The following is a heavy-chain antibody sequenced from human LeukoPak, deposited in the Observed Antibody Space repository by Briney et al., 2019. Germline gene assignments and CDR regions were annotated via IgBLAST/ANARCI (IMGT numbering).Heavy chain of an antibody. D-gene: IGHD6-13*01. Sequence: ASVKVSCKASGYTFTSYGISWVRQAPGQGLEWMGCISAYNGNTNYAQKLQGRVTMTRDTSISTAYMELSRLRSDDTAVYYCASLIAAAGIHRFDPRGQGTLVTVSS. CDR1: GYTFTSYG. J-gene: IGHJ5*02. CDR3: ASLIAAAGIHRFDP. V-gene: IGHV1-18*01. CDR2: ISAYNGNT.